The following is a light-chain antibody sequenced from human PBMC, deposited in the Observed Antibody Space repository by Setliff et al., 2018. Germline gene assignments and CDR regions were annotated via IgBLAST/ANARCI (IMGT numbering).Light chain of an antibody. V-gene: IGLV2-8*01. CDR3: SSYTGNTVV. CDR1: STDIGAYNY. J-gene: IGLJ1*01. Sequence: QSALTQPPSASGSPGQSVTISCTGTSTDIGAYNYVSWYQQHPGKAPKLMIYEVYRRPSGVSDRFSGSKSGNTASLTISGLQLEDEADYYCSSYTGNTVVFAPGTKVTVL. CDR2: EVY.